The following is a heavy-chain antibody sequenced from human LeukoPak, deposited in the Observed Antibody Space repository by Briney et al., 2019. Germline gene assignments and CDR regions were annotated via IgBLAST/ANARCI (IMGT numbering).Heavy chain of an antibody. D-gene: IGHD4-17*01. CDR1: GFTFSSYA. Sequence: GGSLRLSCAASGFTFSSYAMSWVRQAPGKGLEWVSAISGSGGSTYYADSVKGRFTISRDNSKNTLYLQMNSLRAEDTAVYYCARDIFYGDYYYFDYWGQGTLVTVSS. J-gene: IGHJ4*02. CDR2: ISGSGGST. CDR3: ARDIFYGDYYYFDY. V-gene: IGHV3-23*01.